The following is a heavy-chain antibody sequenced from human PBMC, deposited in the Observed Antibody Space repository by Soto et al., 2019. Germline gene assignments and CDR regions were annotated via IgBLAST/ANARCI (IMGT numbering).Heavy chain of an antibody. CDR2: ISWNSGSI. V-gene: IGHV3-9*01. Sequence: EVQLVESGGGLVQPGRSLRLSCAASGFTFDDYAMHWVRQAPGKGLEWVSGISWNSGSIGYADSVKGRFTISRDNAKNLLYLQMNSLGAEDTVLYCGAKEGTYCRGGRCPFDFWGQGTLVTVSS. CDR1: GFTFDDYA. D-gene: IGHD2-15*01. J-gene: IGHJ4*02. CDR3: AKEGTYCRGGRCPFDF.